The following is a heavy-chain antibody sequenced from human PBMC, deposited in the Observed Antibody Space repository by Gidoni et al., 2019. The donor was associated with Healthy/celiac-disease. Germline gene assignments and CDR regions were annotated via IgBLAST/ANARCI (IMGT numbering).Heavy chain of an antibody. Sequence: QVQLVQSGAEGKKPVSSVKVSCKASRGTFSSYAISWVRQAPGQGLEWMGGILPIFGTANYAQKFQGRVTITADDSTSTAYMELSSLRSDDTAVYYCARDIVVVPANQGWFAPWGQGTLVTVSS. V-gene: IGHV1-69*01. J-gene: IGHJ5*02. CDR2: ILPIFGTA. CDR1: RGTFSSYA. D-gene: IGHD2-2*01. CDR3: ARDIVVVPANQGWFAP.